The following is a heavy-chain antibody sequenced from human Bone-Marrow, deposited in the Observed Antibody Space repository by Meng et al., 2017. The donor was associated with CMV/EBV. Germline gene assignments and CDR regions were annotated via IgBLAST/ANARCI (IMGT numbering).Heavy chain of an antibody. D-gene: IGHD6-6*01. V-gene: IGHV3-23*01. CDR1: GFTFSSYA. Sequence: GESLKISCVASGFTFSSYAMSWVRQAPGKGLEWVSAISGSGGSTYYADSVKGRFTISRDNSKNTLYLQMNSLRAEDTAVYYCAKDRRWGSYSSSIAFDYWGQGTLVTVSS. J-gene: IGHJ4*02. CDR3: AKDRRWGSYSSSIAFDY. CDR2: ISGSGGST.